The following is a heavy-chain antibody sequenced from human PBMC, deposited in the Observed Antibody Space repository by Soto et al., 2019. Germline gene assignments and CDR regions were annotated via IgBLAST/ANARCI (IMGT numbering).Heavy chain of an antibody. V-gene: IGHV3-30*03. CDR1: GFTFSNYG. J-gene: IGHJ4*02. D-gene: IGHD2-15*01. CDR2: ISHDGNKE. Sequence: PGGSLRLSCAASGFTFSNYGIHWVRQAPGKGLEWVAVISHDGNKEYYADSVKGRFTFSRDNSKNTMSLQMNSLRVEDTAIYYCARWGCSGSNCNLNQRSFDLWGQGTLVTVSS. CDR3: ARWGCSGSNCNLNQRSFDL.